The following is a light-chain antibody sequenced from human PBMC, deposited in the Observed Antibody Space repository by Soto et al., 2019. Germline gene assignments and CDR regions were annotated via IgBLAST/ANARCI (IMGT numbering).Light chain of an antibody. CDR2: AAS. Sequence: DIQMTQSPSSLSASVGDRVTVTCRASQDINNYLAWYQQKPGKAPKLLIYAASTLQSGVPARFSGSGPETDFTLTISSLQPEDVATYYCQKYNSAPVWFGQRTKVEIK. J-gene: IGKJ1*01. CDR3: QKYNSAPVW. V-gene: IGKV1-27*01. CDR1: QDINNY.